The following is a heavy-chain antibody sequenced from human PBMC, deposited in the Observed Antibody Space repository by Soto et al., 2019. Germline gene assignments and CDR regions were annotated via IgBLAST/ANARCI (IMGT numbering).Heavy chain of an antibody. CDR2: ITDTGGDT. V-gene: IGHV3-23*01. D-gene: IGHD3-10*01. Sequence: GGSLRLSCVASGFTFGSRAMSWVRQAPGEGLEWVSTITDTGGDTKYADSVRGRFTISRDNSKNTLYLQMSSLRAEDLAVYYCARGSKESYPGSRIFDFWGRGTLVTVSS. CDR1: GFTFGSRA. CDR3: ARGSKESYPGSRIFDF. J-gene: IGHJ4*02.